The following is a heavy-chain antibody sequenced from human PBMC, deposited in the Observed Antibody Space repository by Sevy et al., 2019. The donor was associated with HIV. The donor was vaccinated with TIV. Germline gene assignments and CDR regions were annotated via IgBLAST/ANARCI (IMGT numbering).Heavy chain of an antibody. CDR3: ARQVDNWLDP. CDR1: GYTFTYYY. CDR2: INPSSGGT. J-gene: IGHJ5*02. V-gene: IGHV1-2*02. D-gene: IGHD2-15*01. Sequence: ASVKVYCETSGYTFTYYYIHWVRQAPGQGLEWMGWINPSSGGTQYAQKFQGRVSVTSDTSRRTSYMELRRLRSDDTALYYCARQVDNWLDPRGQGTPVTVSS.